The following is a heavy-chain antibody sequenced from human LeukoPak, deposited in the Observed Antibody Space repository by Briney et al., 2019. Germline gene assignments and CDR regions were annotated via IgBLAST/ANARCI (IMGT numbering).Heavy chain of an antibody. CDR3: ARDQRVTGRPDIDY. J-gene: IGHJ4*02. D-gene: IGHD6-6*01. CDR2: ISSDGSST. CDR1: GFTFSNHW. Sequence: PGGSLSLSCAASGFTFSNHWMHWVRHTPGKGLVWVSRISSDGSSTTYPDSVKGRFTISRDNAKNTLYLQMNNLRAEDTAMYYCARDQRVTGRPDIDYWGQGTLVIVSS. V-gene: IGHV3-74*03.